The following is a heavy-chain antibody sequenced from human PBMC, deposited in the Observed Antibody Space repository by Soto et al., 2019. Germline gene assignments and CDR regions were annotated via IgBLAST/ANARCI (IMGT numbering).Heavy chain of an antibody. Sequence: GSGPTLVNPTQTLTLTCTFSGFSLNTTAVGVGWIRQPPGKALEWLALIYWDNDKRYNPSLKTRLTITKDTSKNQVVPKMTNMDPVDTATYFCAHREGDDYVWGSDKDAFDIWGQGTMVTVSS. J-gene: IGHJ3*02. D-gene: IGHD3-16*01. CDR2: IYWDNDK. CDR1: GFSLNTTAVG. V-gene: IGHV2-5*02. CDR3: AHREGDDYVWGSDKDAFDI.